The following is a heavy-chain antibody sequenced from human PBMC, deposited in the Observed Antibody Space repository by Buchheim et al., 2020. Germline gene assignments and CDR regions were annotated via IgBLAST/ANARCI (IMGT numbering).Heavy chain of an antibody. Sequence: QVQLVESGGGVVQPGRSLRLSCAASGFTFSSFGMHWVRQAPGKGLEWVAVIWYDGSNKYYADSVKGRFTISRDNSMNTLYLQMNRLRAEDTAVYYCARDPRQWLVSGWFDPWGQGTL. J-gene: IGHJ5*02. D-gene: IGHD6-19*01. CDR2: IWYDGSNK. V-gene: IGHV3-33*01. CDR1: GFTFSSFG. CDR3: ARDPRQWLVSGWFDP.